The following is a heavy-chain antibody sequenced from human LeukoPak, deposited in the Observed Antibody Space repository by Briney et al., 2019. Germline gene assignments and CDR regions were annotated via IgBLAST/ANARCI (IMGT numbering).Heavy chain of an antibody. CDR1: GSTFSSYG. CDR3: ARDIISQTVTVGPTRYFDY. J-gene: IGHJ4*02. V-gene: IGHV3-7*03. CDR2: IRHDGSGE. Sequence: GGSLRLSCAASGSTFSSYGMNWARQAPGKGLEWVANIRHDGSGEYYVDSMKGRFTISRDNAKNSLYLQMNSLRAEDTAVYYCARDIISQTVTVGPTRYFDYWGQGTLVTVSS. D-gene: IGHD1-26*01.